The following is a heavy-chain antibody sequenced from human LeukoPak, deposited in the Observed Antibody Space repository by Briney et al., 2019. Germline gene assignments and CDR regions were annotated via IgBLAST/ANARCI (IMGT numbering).Heavy chain of an antibody. D-gene: IGHD3-22*01. CDR2: IIPIFGTA. Sequence: SVKVSCKASGGTFSSYAISWVRQAPGQGLEWMGGIIPIFGTANYAQKFQGRVTIPADESTSTAYMELSSLRSEDTAVYYCARAYYYDSSAQSTPFDYWGQGTLVTVSS. CDR1: GGTFSSYA. CDR3: ARAYYYDSSAQSTPFDY. V-gene: IGHV1-69*01. J-gene: IGHJ4*02.